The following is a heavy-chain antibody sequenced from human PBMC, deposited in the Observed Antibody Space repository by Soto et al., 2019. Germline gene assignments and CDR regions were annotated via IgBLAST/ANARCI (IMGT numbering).Heavy chain of an antibody. CDR3: ARDHYYYDSSGYHFDY. CDR2: ISYDGSNK. V-gene: IGHV3-30-3*01. D-gene: IGHD3-22*01. J-gene: IGHJ4*02. CDR1: GFTFSSYA. Sequence: QVQLVESGGGVVQPGRSLRLSCAASGFTFSSYAMHWVRQAPGKGLEWVAVISYDGSNKYYADSVKGRFTISRDNSKNPLYLQMNSLRAEDTAVYYCARDHYYYDSSGYHFDYWGQGTLVTVSS.